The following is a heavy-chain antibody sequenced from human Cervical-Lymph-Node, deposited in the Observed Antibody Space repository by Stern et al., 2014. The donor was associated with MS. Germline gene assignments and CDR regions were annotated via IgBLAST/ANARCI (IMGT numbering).Heavy chain of an antibody. D-gene: IGHD5-18*01. CDR2: IYSGGST. V-gene: IGHV3-66*02. CDR3: ARGRGYSYGNLDY. Sequence: DQLVESGGGLVQPGGSLRLSCAASGFTVSSNYMNWVRQTPGKRLEWVSIIYSGGSTYYADSVKGRFTLSRDNSKNTLYLQMNSLRAEDTAVYYCARGRGYSYGNLDYWGQGSLVTVSS. J-gene: IGHJ4*02. CDR1: GFTVSSNY.